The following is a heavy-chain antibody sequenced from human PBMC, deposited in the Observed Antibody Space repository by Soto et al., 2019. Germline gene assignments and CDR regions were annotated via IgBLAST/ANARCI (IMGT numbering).Heavy chain of an antibody. J-gene: IGHJ2*01. CDR3: ARTHFTSSSNWYFAL. V-gene: IGHV4-59*08. D-gene: IGHD6-6*01. CDR2: MYYSGIT. Sequence: QVRLQESGPGLVKPSETLSLTCTVSGGSISGYSWSWIRQPPGEGLEWIGYMYYSGITNYSPFLTRRVTISVDTSKSQLSLKVNSVTAADTAVYYCARTHFTSSSNWYFALWGRGTLVTVSS. CDR1: GGSISGYS.